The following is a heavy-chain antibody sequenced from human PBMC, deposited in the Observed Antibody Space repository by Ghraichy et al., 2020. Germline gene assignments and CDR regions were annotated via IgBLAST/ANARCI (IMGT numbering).Heavy chain of an antibody. V-gene: IGHV4-30-2*01. J-gene: IGHJ4*02. D-gene: IGHD4/OR15-4a*01. CDR2: IYHSGST. CDR1: GGSISSGGYS. CDR3: ARKTMDTTAFDY. Sequence: SETLSLTCAVSGGSISSGGYSCSWIRQPPGKGLEWIGYIYHSGSTYYNPSLKSRVTISVDRSKNQFSLKLSSVTAADTAVYYCARKTMDTTAFDYWGQGTLVTVSS.